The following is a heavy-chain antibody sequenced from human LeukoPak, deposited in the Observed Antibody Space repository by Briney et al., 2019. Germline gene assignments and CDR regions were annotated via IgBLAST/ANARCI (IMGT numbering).Heavy chain of an antibody. V-gene: IGHV3-66*02. CDR2: IYPGGST. J-gene: IGHJ6*02. CDR1: TFTVIDHY. CDR3: ARGAGVSHYYYYAMDI. D-gene: IGHD2-21*01. Sequence: GGSLRLSCAASTFTVIDHYMTWVRQAPGRGLEWVAAIYPGGSTYYADSVKGRFTISRDKSKNTLYLQMNTLEAEETAVYYCARGAGVSHYYYYAMDIWGQGTTVTVSS.